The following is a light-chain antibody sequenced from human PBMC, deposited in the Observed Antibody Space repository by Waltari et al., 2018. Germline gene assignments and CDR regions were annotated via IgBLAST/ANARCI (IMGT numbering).Light chain of an antibody. CDR2: EVT. Sequence: QSGLAPPASASGSPGQSITITCTGTSSAVGNYNLVPWYQQRPGKAPRLLIYEVTKRAPGTSDRFSASKSGNTASLSISGLQAQEDEADYYCCSYVGLGTYVFGTGTKVTV. CDR1: SSAVGNYNL. V-gene: IGLV2-23*02. CDR3: CSYVGLGTYV. J-gene: IGLJ1*01.